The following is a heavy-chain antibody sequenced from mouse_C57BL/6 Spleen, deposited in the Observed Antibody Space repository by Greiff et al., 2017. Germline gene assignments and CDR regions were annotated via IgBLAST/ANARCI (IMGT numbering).Heavy chain of an antibody. CDR2: ISSGGSYT. Sequence: EVKLVESGGDLVKPGGSLKLSCAASGFTFSSYGMSWVRQTPDKRLEWVATISSGGSYTYYPDSVKGRFTISRDNAKNPLYLQMSSLKSADTAMYYCARPDYSNYLYFDVWGTGTTVTVAS. J-gene: IGHJ1*03. CDR3: ARPDYSNYLYFDV. V-gene: IGHV5-6*01. CDR1: GFTFSSYG. D-gene: IGHD2-5*01.